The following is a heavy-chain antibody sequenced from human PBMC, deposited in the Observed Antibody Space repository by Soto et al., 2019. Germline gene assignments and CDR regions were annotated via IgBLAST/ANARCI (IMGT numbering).Heavy chain of an antibody. D-gene: IGHD2-15*01. Sequence: VQLVESGGGVVQPGRSLRLSCAASGFTFSSYGMHWVRQATGKGLEWVSAIGTAGDTYYPGSVKGRFTISRENAKNSLYLQMNSLRAEDTAVYYCARVSAHSLDYWGQGTLVTVSS. CDR2: IGTAGDT. J-gene: IGHJ4*02. V-gene: IGHV3-13*01. CDR3: ARVSAHSLDY. CDR1: GFTFSSYG.